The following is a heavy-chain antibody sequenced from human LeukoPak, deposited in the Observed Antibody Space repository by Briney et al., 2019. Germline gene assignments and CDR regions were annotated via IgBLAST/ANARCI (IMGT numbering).Heavy chain of an antibody. CDR2: IIPIFGTA. CDR3: ARPSDIVVVPAAVDAFDI. D-gene: IGHD2-2*01. Sequence: SVKVSCKASGGTFSSYAISWVRQAPGQGLEWMGGIIPIFGTANYAQKFQGRVTIIADESTSTAYMELSSLRSEDTAVYYCARPSDIVVVPAAVDAFDIWGQGTMVTVSS. J-gene: IGHJ3*02. CDR1: GGTFSSYA. V-gene: IGHV1-69*13.